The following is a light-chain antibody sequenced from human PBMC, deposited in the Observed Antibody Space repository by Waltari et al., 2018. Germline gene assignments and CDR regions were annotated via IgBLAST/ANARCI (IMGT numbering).Light chain of an antibody. CDR2: GTS. V-gene: IGLV1-40*01. CDR1: GSTLGAGYD. J-gene: IGLJ2*01. Sequence: QSVLTQPPSVSGAPGQRVSISCTGTGSTLGAGYDVHWYQPLPGKAPRLLIYGTSSRPPGVPDRFFGSQSGTSASLAITGLQAEDEADYYCQSYDTSLSVVFGGGTKLTVL. CDR3: QSYDTSLSVV.